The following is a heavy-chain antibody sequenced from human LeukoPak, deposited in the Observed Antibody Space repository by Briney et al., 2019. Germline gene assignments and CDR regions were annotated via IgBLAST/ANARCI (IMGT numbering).Heavy chain of an antibody. J-gene: IGHJ6*02. CDR2: IWYDGSNK. V-gene: IGHV3-33*01. Sequence: GSLRLSCAASGFTFSSYGMHWVRQAPGKGLEWVAVIWYDGSNKYYADSVKGRFTISRDNSKNTLYLQMNSLRAEDTAVYYCARGSIRSRSYYYYGMDVWGQGTTVTVSS. CDR1: GFTFSSYG. CDR3: ARGSIRSRSYYYYGMDV.